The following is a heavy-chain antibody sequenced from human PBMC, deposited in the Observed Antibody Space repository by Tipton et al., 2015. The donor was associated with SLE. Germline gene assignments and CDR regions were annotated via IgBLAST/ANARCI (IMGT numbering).Heavy chain of an antibody. D-gene: IGHD3-3*01. CDR3: ARSTIRFLEWLSAFDI. J-gene: IGHJ3*02. CDR1: GGTFSSYA. V-gene: IGHV1-69*05. Sequence: QSGAEVKKPGSSVNVSCKASGGTFSSYAISWVRQAPGQGLEWMGGIIPIFGTANYAQKFQGRVTITTDESTSTAYMELSSLRSEDTAVYYCARSTIRFLEWLSAFDIWGQGTMVTVSS. CDR2: IIPIFGTA.